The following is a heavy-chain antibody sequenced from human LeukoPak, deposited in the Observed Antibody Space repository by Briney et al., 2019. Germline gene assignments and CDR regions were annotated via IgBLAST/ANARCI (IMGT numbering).Heavy chain of an antibody. CDR3: AKWDGDLYYYYYMDV. CDR1: GSTFTFYA. V-gene: IGHV3-23*01. J-gene: IGHJ6*03. CDR2: ISGSGGST. Sequence: PGGSLRLSCAASGSTFTFYAMSWVRQAPGKGLEWVSVISGSGGSTYYADSVKGRVTISRDNSKNTLYLQMDSLRAEDTAVYYCAKWDGDLYYYYYMDVWGKGTTVTVSS. D-gene: IGHD4-17*01.